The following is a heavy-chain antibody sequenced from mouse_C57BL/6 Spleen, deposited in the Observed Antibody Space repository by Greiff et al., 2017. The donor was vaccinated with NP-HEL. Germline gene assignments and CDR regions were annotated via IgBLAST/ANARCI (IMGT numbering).Heavy chain of an antibody. CDR2: INPSNGGT. Sequence: QVHVKQPGTELVKPGASVKLSCKASGYTFTSYWMHWVKQRPGQGLEWIGNINPSNGGTNYNEKFKSKATLTVDKSSSTAYMQLSSLTSEDSAVYYCARHYGSFYWYFDVWGTGTTVTVSS. D-gene: IGHD1-1*01. V-gene: IGHV1-53*01. J-gene: IGHJ1*03. CDR3: ARHYGSFYWYFDV. CDR1: GYTFTSYW.